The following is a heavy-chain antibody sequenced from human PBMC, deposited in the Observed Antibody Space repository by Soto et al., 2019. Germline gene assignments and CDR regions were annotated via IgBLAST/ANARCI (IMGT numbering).Heavy chain of an antibody. V-gene: IGHV3-7*03. CDR1: GFTFSSYW. CDR2: IKQDGSGK. Sequence: PGGSLRLSCAASGFTFSSYWMSWVRQAPGKGLEWVANIKQDGSGKYYVDSVKGRFTISRDNSKNTLYLQMNSLRAEDTAVYYCARGIAARGYYYYYMDVWGKGTTVTVSS. J-gene: IGHJ6*03. CDR3: ARGIAARGYYYYYMDV. D-gene: IGHD6-6*01.